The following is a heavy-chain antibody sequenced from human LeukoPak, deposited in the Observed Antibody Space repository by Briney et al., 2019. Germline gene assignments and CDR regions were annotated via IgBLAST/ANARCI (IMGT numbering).Heavy chain of an antibody. D-gene: IGHD2-2*01. J-gene: IGHJ4*02. Sequence: GGSLRLSCAASGFTFSSYWMSWVRQAPGKGLEWVAKIKQDGSEKYYVDSVKGRFTISRGNAKNSLYLQMNSLRAEDTAVYYCARYYCTSTNCYLFDYWGQGTPVTVSS. CDR1: GFTFSSYW. V-gene: IGHV3-7*03. CDR2: IKQDGSEK. CDR3: ARYYCTSTNCYLFDY.